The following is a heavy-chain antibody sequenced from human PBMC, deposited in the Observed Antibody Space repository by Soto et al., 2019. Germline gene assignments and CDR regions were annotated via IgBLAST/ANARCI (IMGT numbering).Heavy chain of an antibody. CDR1: GGSISCGGSS. CDR3: ARGRLAEAAPLSYYYYGRAA. CDR2: IYHSGST. Sequence: TLSPTCGVSGGSISCGGSSWSWIRQPPGKGLEWIGYIYHSGSTYYNPSLKSRAPISVDRPKTHFSPKRSSVTAADTAVNYCARGRLAEAAPLSYYYYGRAAWAQGTTLPVS. V-gene: IGHV4-30-2*01. J-gene: IGHJ6*02. D-gene: IGHD6-13*01.